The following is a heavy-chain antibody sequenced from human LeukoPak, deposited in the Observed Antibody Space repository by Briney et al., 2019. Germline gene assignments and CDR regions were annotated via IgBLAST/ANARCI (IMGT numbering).Heavy chain of an antibody. V-gene: IGHV3-9*01. Sequence: GGSLRLSCAASGFTFDDYAMHWVRHAPGKGLEWVSGISWNSGSIGYADSVKGRFTISRDNAKNSLYLQMNSLRAEDTALYYCAKERHRVLRYFDWLSTGDAFDIWGQGTMVTVSS. J-gene: IGHJ3*02. D-gene: IGHD3-9*01. CDR2: ISWNSGSI. CDR3: AKERHRVLRYFDWLSTGDAFDI. CDR1: GFTFDDYA.